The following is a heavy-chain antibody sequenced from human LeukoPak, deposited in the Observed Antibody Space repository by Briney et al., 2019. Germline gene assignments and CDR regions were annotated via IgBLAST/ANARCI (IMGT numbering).Heavy chain of an antibody. D-gene: IGHD3-22*01. Sequence: ASVKVSCKTSGYTFSSFALSWVRQAPGQGLEWMGSISAYNGNTNYAQKFQGRVTMTTDTSTSTAYMELRSLRSDDTAVYHCARDRSGYYDSSSYYYANWGQGTLVTVSS. J-gene: IGHJ4*02. CDR3: ARDRSGYYDSSSYYYAN. CDR1: GYTFSSFA. V-gene: IGHV1-18*01. CDR2: ISAYNGNT.